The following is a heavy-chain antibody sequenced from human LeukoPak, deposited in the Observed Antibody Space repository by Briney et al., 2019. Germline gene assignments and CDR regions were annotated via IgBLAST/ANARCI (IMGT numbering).Heavy chain of an antibody. Sequence: GGSLRLSCAASGFTFSDYYMTWIRQAPGKGLEWVSYISSSGSTIPYADSVKGRFTISRDNAKNSLYLQMNSLRAEDTAVYYCARGPNYGDPNDYWGQGTLVTVSS. CDR2: ISSSGSTI. J-gene: IGHJ4*02. V-gene: IGHV3-11*01. CDR1: GFTFSDYY. CDR3: ARGPNYGDPNDY. D-gene: IGHD4-17*01.